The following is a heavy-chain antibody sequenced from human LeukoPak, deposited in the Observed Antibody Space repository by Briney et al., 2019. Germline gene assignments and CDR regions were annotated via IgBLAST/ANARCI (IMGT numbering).Heavy chain of an antibody. D-gene: IGHD1-1*01. CDR2: IRPGGDDP. J-gene: IGHJ4*02. CDR3: GRDPTYRNYFDS. CDR1: GNSLNNYH. V-gene: IGHV1-46*02. Sequence: GASVKVSCKASGNSLNNYHMHWVRQAPGQGLEWLGIIRPGGDDPSYAQKFQGRVTMTRDMSTSTVYMELSSLTSDDTDVYYGGRDPTYRNYFDSWGQGTLVTVSS.